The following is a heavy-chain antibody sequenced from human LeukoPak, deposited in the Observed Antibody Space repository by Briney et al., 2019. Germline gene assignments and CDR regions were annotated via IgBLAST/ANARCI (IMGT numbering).Heavy chain of an antibody. V-gene: IGHV3-7*01. D-gene: IGHD6-13*01. J-gene: IGHJ4*02. Sequence: PGGSLRLSCAASGFTFSNYWMTWVRQAPGKGLEWGANINQDGSEKNYVDSGKGRFTISRDNTKNSLYLQMNSLRAEDTAVYYCATRSSHTSSWYVYLFWDYWGQGALVTVSS. CDR3: ATRSSHTSSWYVYLFWDY. CDR2: INQDGSEK. CDR1: GFTFSNYW.